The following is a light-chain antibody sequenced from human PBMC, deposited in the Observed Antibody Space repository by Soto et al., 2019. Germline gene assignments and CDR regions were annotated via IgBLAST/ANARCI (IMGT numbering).Light chain of an antibody. Sequence: EIVLTQSPGTLSLSPGERATLSCRASQSVSNYLAWYRQKPGQAPRLLINDASNRAPRIPARFSGSGSGTDFTLTISSLEPEDFAGYYCQQRSIWLTFGGGTKVEIK. V-gene: IGKV3-11*01. CDR1: QSVSNY. CDR3: QQRSIWLT. CDR2: DAS. J-gene: IGKJ4*01.